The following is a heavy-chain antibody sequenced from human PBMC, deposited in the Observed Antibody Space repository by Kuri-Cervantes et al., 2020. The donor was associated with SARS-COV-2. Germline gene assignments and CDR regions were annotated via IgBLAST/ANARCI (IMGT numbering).Heavy chain of an antibody. CDR3: AREIIAAAGPFDY. D-gene: IGHD6-13*01. CDR1: GFTFSTYD. Sequence: GESLKISCEASGFTFSTYDMIWVRQAPGKGLEWVSYMSTSAVYYAESVRGRFTISRDNGKNSLYLQMNSLRAEDTAVYYCAREIIAAAGPFDYWGQGTLVTVSS. CDR2: MSTSAV. J-gene: IGHJ4*02. V-gene: IGHV3-48*03.